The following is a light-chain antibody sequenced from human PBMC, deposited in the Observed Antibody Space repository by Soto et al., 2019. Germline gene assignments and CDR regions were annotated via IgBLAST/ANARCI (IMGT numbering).Light chain of an antibody. Sequence: QSALTQPRSVSGSPGQSVTISCTGTSSDVGGYNYVSWYQQHPGKAPKLMIADVSKRPSGVPDRFSGSKSGNTASLTISGLQAEDEADYYCCSYAGRYSQVVFGGGTKLTVL. CDR3: CSYAGRYSQVV. J-gene: IGLJ2*01. CDR1: SSDVGGYNY. V-gene: IGLV2-11*01. CDR2: DVS.